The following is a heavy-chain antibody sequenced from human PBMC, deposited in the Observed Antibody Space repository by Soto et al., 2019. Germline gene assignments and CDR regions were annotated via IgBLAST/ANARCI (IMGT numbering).Heavy chain of an antibody. CDR3: ARGQSYCSSTSCYSVRRFRSWSWFDP. V-gene: IGHV4-34*01. CDR1: GGSFSGYY. J-gene: IGHJ5*02. Sequence: SETLSLTCAVYGGSFSGYYWSWIRQPPGKGLEWIGEINHSGSTNYNPSLKSRVTISVDTSKNQFSLKLSSVTAADTAVYYCARGQSYCSSTSCYSVRRFRSWSWFDPWGQGTLVTVSS. CDR2: INHSGST. D-gene: IGHD2-2*01.